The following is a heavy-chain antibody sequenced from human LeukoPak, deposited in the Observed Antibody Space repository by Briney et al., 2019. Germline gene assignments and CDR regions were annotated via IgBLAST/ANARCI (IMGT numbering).Heavy chain of an antibody. D-gene: IGHD1-26*01. Sequence: SETLSLTCSVSGASLSSGTYYWNWIRQPPGKGLEWFAYQYYSGSPIYNPSLRSRVTISVDTSRDQFSLKVTSVTAADTAIYYCARSSGGMYNYYYMDVWGKGTTVTVSS. J-gene: IGHJ6*03. CDR3: ARSSGGMYNYYYMDV. V-gene: IGHV4-61*01. CDR1: GASLSSGTYY. CDR2: QYYSGSP.